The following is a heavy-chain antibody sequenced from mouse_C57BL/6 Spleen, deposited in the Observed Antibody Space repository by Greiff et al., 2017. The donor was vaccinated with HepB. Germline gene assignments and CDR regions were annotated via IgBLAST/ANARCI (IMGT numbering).Heavy chain of an antibody. D-gene: IGHD2-4*01. J-gene: IGHJ4*01. CDR2: ISSGGDYI. CDR1: GFTFSSYA. V-gene: IGHV5-9-1*02. Sequence: EVQGVESGEGLVKPGGSLKLSCAASGFTFSSYAMSWVRQTPEKRLEWVAYISSGGDYIYYADTVKGRITISRDNARNTLYLQMSSLKSEDTAMYYCTRGVVYYDYDEAAMDYWGQGTSVTVSS. CDR3: TRGVVYYDYDEAAMDY.